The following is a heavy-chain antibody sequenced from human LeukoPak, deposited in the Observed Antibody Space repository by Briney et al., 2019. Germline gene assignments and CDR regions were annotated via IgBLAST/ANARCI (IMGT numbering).Heavy chain of an antibody. J-gene: IGHJ4*02. CDR1: GFVFRNYA. V-gene: IGHV3-23*01. CDR3: AKESGALGAPLYDY. D-gene: IGHD4/OR15-4a*01. CDR2: ISDNGGGR. Sequence: PGRSLRLSCGASGFVFRNYAMSWVRQAPGEGLEWVSGISDNGGGRYYADSVKGRFTISRDNSKNMLYLQMNSLRAEDTAVYYCAKESGALGAPLYDYWGRGILVTASS.